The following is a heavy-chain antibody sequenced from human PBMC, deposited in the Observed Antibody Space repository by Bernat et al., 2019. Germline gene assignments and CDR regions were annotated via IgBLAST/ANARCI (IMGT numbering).Heavy chain of an antibody. CDR1: GYTFTSYY. Sequence: QVQLVQSGAEVKKPGASVKVSCKASGYTFTSYYMHWVRQAPGQGLEWMGIINPSGGSTSYAQKFQGRVTMTRETSTSTVYMELSSLRAEDTAVYYCARGCGEGSGCGLAFDIWGQGTMVTVSS. CDR2: INPSGGST. J-gene: IGHJ3*02. V-gene: IGHV1-46*03. D-gene: IGHD6-19*01. CDR3: ARGCGEGSGCGLAFDI.